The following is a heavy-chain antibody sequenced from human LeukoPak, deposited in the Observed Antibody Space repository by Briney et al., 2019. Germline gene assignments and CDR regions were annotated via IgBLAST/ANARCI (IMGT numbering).Heavy chain of an antibody. J-gene: IGHJ6*02. CDR3: ARGMGLYGDV. CDR1: GYTFTSYC. D-gene: IGHD2-8*01. CDR2: ISASNGST. Sequence: ASVKVSCKASGYTFTSYCMHWVRQAPGQGLEWMGRISASNGSTSYAQKFQGRVTMTRDTSTSTGYMELRSLRSEDPAVYYCARGMGLYGDVWGQGTTVTVSS. V-gene: IGHV1-46*01.